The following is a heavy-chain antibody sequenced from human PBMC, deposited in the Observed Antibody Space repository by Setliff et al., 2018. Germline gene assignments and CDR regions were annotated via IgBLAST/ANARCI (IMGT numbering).Heavy chain of an antibody. J-gene: IGHJ5*02. Sequence: GESLKISCKGFGYSFISYWIGWVRQMRGKDLEWMGIIYPGDSNTRYSPSFQGQVTISVDKSINTAYLQWNSLKASDTAMYYCARALYPSSFIGHNWFDPWGQGTLVTVSS. D-gene: IGHD2-2*01. CDR3: ARALYPSSFIGHNWFDP. CDR2: IYPGDSNT. V-gene: IGHV5-51*01. CDR1: GYSFISYW.